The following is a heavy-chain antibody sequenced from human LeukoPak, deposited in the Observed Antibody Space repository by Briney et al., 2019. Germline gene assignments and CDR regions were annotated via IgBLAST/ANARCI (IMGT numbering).Heavy chain of an antibody. V-gene: IGHV3-7*03. CDR2: INHNGSVN. CDR1: GFTFSSYW. D-gene: IGHD3-16*01. Sequence: GGSLRLSCAASGFTFSSYWMNWARQAPGRGLEWVASINHNGSVNYYVDSVKGRFTISRDNAKNSLYLQMSNLRAEDTAVYFCARGGGLDVWGQGATVTVSS. CDR3: ARGGGLDV. J-gene: IGHJ6*02.